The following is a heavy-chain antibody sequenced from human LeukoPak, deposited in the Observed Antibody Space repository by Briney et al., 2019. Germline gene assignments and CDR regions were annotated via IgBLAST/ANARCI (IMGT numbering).Heavy chain of an antibody. CDR1: GFTFSSYA. Sequence: GSLRLSCAASGFTFSSYAMSWVRQPPGKGLEWIGYIYYSGSTNYNPSLKSRVTISVDTSKNQFSLKLSSVTAADTAVYYCARDLTGDRDYWGQGTLVTVSS. V-gene: IGHV4-59*12. CDR3: ARDLTGDRDY. J-gene: IGHJ4*02. D-gene: IGHD7-27*01. CDR2: IYYSGST.